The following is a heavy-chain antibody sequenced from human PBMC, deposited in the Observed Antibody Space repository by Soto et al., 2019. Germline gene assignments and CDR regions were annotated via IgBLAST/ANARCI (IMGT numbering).Heavy chain of an antibody. D-gene: IGHD6-13*01. V-gene: IGHV3-72*01. CDR3: VRGRAAAGQYYFDY. J-gene: IGHJ4*02. Sequence: GGSLRLSCAASGFSCSDHSRDWVRQAPGKGLEWVGRSTNKANSYMTEYAASVKGRFTISSDDSVNSLYLQMNSLKTEDTAVYYCVRGRAAAGQYYFDYWGQGTLVTVSS. CDR1: GFSCSDHS. CDR2: STNKANSYMT.